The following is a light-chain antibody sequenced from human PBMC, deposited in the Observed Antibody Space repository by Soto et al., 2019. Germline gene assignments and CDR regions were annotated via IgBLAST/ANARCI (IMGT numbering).Light chain of an antibody. J-gene: IGKJ1*01. CDR1: QSVSISY. CDR2: RAS. CDR3: QDYGSPTWT. Sequence: EIVLTQSPGTLSLSPGERATLSCRASQSVSISYLAWYQQRPGQAPRLLIYRASTRATGISGRFSGSGSGTDFTLTIGRLEPEDFAVYYCQDYGSPTWTFGQGTKVDIK. V-gene: IGKV3-20*01.